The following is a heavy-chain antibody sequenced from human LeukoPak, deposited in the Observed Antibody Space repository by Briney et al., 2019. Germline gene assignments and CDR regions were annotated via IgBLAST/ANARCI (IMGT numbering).Heavy chain of an antibody. J-gene: IGHJ4*02. Sequence: ASVKVSCKASGYTFTSYYMHWVRQAPGQGLEWMGIINLSTGSTSYPQKFQGRVTMTRDTSTSTVYMELSSLRSEDTAVYYCARETSRIAARLKVYDFDYWGQGTLVTVSS. CDR3: ARETSRIAARLKVYDFDY. CDR2: INLSTGST. CDR1: GYTFTSYY. D-gene: IGHD6-6*01. V-gene: IGHV1-46*01.